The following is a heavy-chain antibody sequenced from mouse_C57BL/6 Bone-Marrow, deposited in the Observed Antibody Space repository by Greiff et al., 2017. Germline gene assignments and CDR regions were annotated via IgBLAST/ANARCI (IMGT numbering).Heavy chain of an antibody. CDR3: ARCPHTVVAYYAMDY. Sequence: QVQLKQSGAELARPGASVKLSCKASGYTFTSYGISWVKQRTGQGLEWIGEIYPRSGNTYYNEKFKGKATLTADKSSSTAYMELRSLTSEDSAVYFCARCPHTVVAYYAMDYWGQGTSVTVSS. J-gene: IGHJ4*01. CDR2: IYPRSGNT. CDR1: GYTFTSYG. V-gene: IGHV1-81*01. D-gene: IGHD1-1*01.